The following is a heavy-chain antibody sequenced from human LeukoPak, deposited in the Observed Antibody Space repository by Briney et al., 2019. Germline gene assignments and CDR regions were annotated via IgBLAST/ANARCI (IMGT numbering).Heavy chain of an antibody. CDR3: ARVAVIYQYYMDV. CDR1: GFTFSSYA. D-gene: IGHD2-2*01. CDR2: ISYDGSNK. V-gene: IGHV3-30-3*01. J-gene: IGHJ6*03. Sequence: GRSLRLSCAASGFTFSSYAMHWVRQAPGKGLEWVAVISYDGSNKYYADSVKGRFTISRDNSKNTLYLQMNSLRAEDTAVYYCARVAVIYQYYMDVWGRGTTVTVCS.